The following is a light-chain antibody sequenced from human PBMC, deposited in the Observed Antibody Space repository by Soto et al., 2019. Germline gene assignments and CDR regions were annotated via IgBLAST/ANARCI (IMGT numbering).Light chain of an antibody. V-gene: IGKV3-11*01. J-gene: IGKJ1*01. CDR3: QQRSNRRT. CDR1: QSVSSY. CDR2: DAS. Sequence: EIVLTQSPATLSLSPGERATLSCRASQSVSSYLAWYQQKPGQGPRLLIYDASNRATGIPARFSGSGFGTDFPLTISSLEPEDFAVHYCQQRSNRRTFGQGT.